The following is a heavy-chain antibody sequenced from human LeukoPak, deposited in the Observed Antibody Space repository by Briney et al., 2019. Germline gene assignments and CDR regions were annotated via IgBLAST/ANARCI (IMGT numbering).Heavy chain of an antibody. CDR2: IRYDGSSK. V-gene: IGHV3-30*02. Sequence: GGSLRLSCAASGFTFSSYGMHWVRQAPGKGLEWVAFIRYDGSSKYYADSVKGRFTISRDNSKSTLYLQMNSLRGEDTAVYFCARERKSSTSMDYWGQGTLVTVSS. CDR1: GFTFSSYG. CDR3: ARERKSSTSMDY. J-gene: IGHJ4*02. D-gene: IGHD2-2*01.